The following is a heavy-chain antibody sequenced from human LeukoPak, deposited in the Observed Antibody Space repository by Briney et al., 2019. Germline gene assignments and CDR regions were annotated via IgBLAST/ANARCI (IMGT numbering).Heavy chain of an antibody. CDR3: ARDPLAVAGVVFGY. D-gene: IGHD6-19*01. J-gene: IGHJ4*02. Sequence: PGGSLRLSCAASGFTVSSNYMSWVRQAPGKGLEWVSVIYSGGSTYYADSVKGRFTISRDNSKNTLYLQMNSLRAEDTAVYYCARDPLAVAGVVFGYWGQGTLVTVSS. CDR1: GFTVSSNY. CDR2: IYSGGST. V-gene: IGHV3-66*01.